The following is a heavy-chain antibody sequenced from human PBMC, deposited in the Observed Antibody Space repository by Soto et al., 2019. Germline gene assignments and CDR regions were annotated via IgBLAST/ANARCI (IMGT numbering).Heavy chain of an antibody. J-gene: IGHJ3*02. CDR2: INHSGST. D-gene: IGHD3-16*02. CDR3: ARNYADDYIWGSYRDAFDI. V-gene: IGHV4-34*01. Sequence: SETLSLTCAVYGGSFSGYYWSWIRQPPGKGLEWIGYINHSGSTNYNPSLKSRVTISVDTSKNQFSLKLSSVTAADTAVYYCARNYADDYIWGSYRDAFDIWGQGTMVTVS. CDR1: GGSFSGYY.